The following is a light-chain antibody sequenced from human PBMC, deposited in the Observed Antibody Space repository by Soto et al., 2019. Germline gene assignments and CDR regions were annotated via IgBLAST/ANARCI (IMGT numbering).Light chain of an antibody. J-gene: IGKJ5*01. CDR3: QQLNSYPFIT. Sequence: DIQMTQSPSTLSASVGDRVTITCRASQSISSWLAWYQQKPGKAPKLLIYDASSLESGVPSRFSGSGSGTEFTLTISSLQPDDFATYYCQQLNSYPFITFGQGTRLEIK. V-gene: IGKV1-5*01. CDR2: DAS. CDR1: QSISSW.